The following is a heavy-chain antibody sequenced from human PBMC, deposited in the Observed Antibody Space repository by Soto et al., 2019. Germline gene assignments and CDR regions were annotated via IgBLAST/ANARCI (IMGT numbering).Heavy chain of an antibody. CDR1: GFSFDSFV. Sequence: GGSLRRSFVGSGFSFDSFVMNWVRQRPGKGLEWVSSVSWNSGAKLYADSVKGRFAISRDSAKKSVYLQMNSLRPDDTAFYYCAKGVATAVPALDYWGQGTLVTVSS. CDR2: VSWNSGAK. J-gene: IGHJ4*02. D-gene: IGHD2-21*02. CDR3: AKGVATAVPALDY. V-gene: IGHV3-9*01.